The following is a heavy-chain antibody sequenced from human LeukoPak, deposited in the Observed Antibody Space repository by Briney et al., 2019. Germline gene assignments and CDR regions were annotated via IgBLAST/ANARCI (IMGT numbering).Heavy chain of an antibody. V-gene: IGHV5-51*01. CDR2: IYPGDSAT. D-gene: IGHD6-13*01. CDR3: ARRYSDSWYVFVY. Sequence: GESLKISCEGSGYSFTSYWIGWVRQMPGKGLEWMGIIYPGDSATRNSPSFQGQVTISADKSISTAYLQWSSLKASDTAMYYCARRYSDSWYVFVYWGQGTLVIVSS. CDR1: GYSFTSYW. J-gene: IGHJ4*02.